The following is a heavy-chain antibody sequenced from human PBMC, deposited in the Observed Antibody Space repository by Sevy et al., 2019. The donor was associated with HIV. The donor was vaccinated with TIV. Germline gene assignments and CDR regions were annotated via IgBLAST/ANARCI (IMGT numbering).Heavy chain of an antibody. CDR2: ISGSGGST. Sequence: GGSLRLSCAASGFTFSSYSMSWVRQAPGKGLEWVSAISGSGGSTYYEDSVNGRFTISRDNSKNRRYLQMNSLRADDTAVYYSAKEENHFDYWGQGTLVTVSS. V-gene: IGHV3-23*01. CDR1: GFTFSSYS. J-gene: IGHJ4*02. CDR3: AKEENHFDY.